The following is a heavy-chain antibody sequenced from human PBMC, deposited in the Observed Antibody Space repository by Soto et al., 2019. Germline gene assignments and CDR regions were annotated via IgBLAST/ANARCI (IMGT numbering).Heavy chain of an antibody. Sequence: EVQLVESGGGLVQPGRSLRLSCAASGFTCDNYAMHWVRQAPGKGLEWVSGIRWNSNTIAYADSVKGRFTISRDNAKNSLYLQMNSLRAEYTTFYYCAKATGPNWGQGTLVTVSS. CDR1: GFTCDNYA. J-gene: IGHJ4*02. CDR3: AKATGPN. CDR2: IRWNSNTI. V-gene: IGHV3-9*01.